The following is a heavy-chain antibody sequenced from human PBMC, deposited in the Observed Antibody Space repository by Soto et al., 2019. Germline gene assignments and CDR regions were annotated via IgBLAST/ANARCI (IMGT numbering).Heavy chain of an antibody. CDR1: GFTLSSYS. V-gene: IGHV3-48*02. CDR3: ARETGLRSSGWSYYCDV. D-gene: IGHD6-19*01. J-gene: IGHJ4*02. CDR2: ISGRGGTI. Sequence: EVQLVESGGGMVQPGGSLRVSCAASGFTLSSYSMHWGRQAPGKGLEWVSYISGRGGTIYYADSVKGRFTISRDNSKNSLSVQMNSLRDEYTAVYFCARETGLRSSGWSYYCDVWGQGTRVTVSS.